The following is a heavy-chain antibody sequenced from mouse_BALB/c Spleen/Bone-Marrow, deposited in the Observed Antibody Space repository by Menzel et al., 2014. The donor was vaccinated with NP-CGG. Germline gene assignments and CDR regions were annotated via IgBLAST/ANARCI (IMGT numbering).Heavy chain of an antibody. CDR2: INPGSGGT. CDR1: GYAFTNYL. CDR3: ARRIYYAMGY. J-gene: IGHJ2*01. D-gene: IGHD2-1*01. V-gene: IGHV1-54*01. Sequence: QVQLKHSGPELVRPGTSVKVSCKASGYAFTNYLMKWIKQRPGQGLEWIGVINPGSGGTNYNEKFKGKATLTADKSSSTAYMQLSSLTSDDSAVYFCARRIYYAMGYWGQGTTLTVSS.